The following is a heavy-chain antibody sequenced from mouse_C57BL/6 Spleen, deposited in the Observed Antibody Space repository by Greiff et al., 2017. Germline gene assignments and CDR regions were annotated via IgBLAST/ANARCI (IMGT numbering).Heavy chain of an antibody. J-gene: IGHJ1*03. V-gene: IGHV1-31*01. CDR3: ARTGYDGYFNWYFDV. CDR2: IYPYNGVS. D-gene: IGHD2-3*01. Sequence: LVESGPELVKPGASVKISCKASGYSFTGYYMHWVKQSHGNILDWIGYIYPYNGVSSYNQKFKGKATLTVDKSSSTAYMELRSLTSEDSAVYYCARTGYDGYFNWYFDVWGTGTTVTVSS. CDR1: GYSFTGYY.